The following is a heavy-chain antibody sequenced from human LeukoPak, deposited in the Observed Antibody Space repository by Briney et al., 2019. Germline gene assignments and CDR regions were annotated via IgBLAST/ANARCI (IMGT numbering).Heavy chain of an antibody. D-gene: IGHD6-13*01. CDR1: GGSINNYY. V-gene: IGHV4-4*07. CDR3: ARGVYMAAAQYAY. J-gene: IGHJ4*02. Sequence: SETLSLTCTVSGGSINNYYWAWIRQPAGKGLEWIGRIFSSGNSQYNPSLQRRVTMSVDTSKDQFSLRLRSVTAADTAVYYCARGVYMAAAQYAYWGQGTLVTVSS. CDR2: IFSSGNS.